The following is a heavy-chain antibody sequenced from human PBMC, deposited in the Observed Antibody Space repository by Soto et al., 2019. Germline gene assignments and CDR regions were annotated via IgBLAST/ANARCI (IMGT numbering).Heavy chain of an antibody. CDR3: AKDCTVKSGSCRKGHYGMDV. Sequence: EVQLLESGGGLVQPGGSLRLSCAASGFTFSSHAITWVRQAPGKGLQWVSAISPTGDSLYYADSVKGRFTISRDDSKNTLYQQMNSLRGEDTAVYHCAKDCTVKSGSCRKGHYGMDVWGPGATVIVS. CDR2: ISPTGDSL. V-gene: IGHV3-23*01. D-gene: IGHD2-15*01. J-gene: IGHJ6*02. CDR1: GFTFSSHA.